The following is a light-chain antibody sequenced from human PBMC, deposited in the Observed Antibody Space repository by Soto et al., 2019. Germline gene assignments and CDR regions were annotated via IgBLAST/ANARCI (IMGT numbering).Light chain of an antibody. CDR2: DVS. CDR3: SSYAGSNLYV. V-gene: IGLV2-11*01. Sequence: QSVLTQPRSVSGSPGQSVTISCTGTSSDVGAYNYVSWYQHHPGKAPKLMIYDVSKRPSGVPDRFSGSKSGNTASLTISGLQAEDEADYYCSSYAGSNLYVFGTGAKLTVL. CDR1: SSDVGAYNY. J-gene: IGLJ1*01.